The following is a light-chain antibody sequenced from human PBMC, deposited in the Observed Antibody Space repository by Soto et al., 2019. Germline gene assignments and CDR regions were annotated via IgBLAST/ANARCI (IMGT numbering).Light chain of an antibody. Sequence: IRMTQSPSTQSASIGDRVTITCRASQNISTWLAWFQQKPGKAPNLLIYDASSLQSGVPSRFSGSGSGTQFTLTISSLQPDDFATYFCQQYNSYSITFGQGTRLEIK. CDR3: QQYNSYSIT. CDR1: QNISTW. CDR2: DAS. J-gene: IGKJ5*01. V-gene: IGKV1-5*01.